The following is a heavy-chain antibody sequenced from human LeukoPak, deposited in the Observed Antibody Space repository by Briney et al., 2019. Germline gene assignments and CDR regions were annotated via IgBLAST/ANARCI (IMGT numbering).Heavy chain of an antibody. CDR1: GGTFSSYA. CDR3: ARDGYYDSRPSGD. J-gene: IGHJ4*02. Sequence: GASVKVSCKASGGTFSSYAISWVRQAPGQGLEWMGRIIPILGIANYAQKFQGRVTITADKSTSTAYMELSSLRSEDTAVYYCARDGYYDSRPSGDWGQGTLVTVSS. D-gene: IGHD3-22*01. CDR2: IIPILGIA. V-gene: IGHV1-69*04.